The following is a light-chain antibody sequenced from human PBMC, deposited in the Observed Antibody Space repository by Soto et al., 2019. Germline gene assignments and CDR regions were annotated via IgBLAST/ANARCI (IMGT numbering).Light chain of an antibody. CDR3: QQYNGYWT. CDR1: QSISDS. Sequence: DIQMTQSPSTLSASVGDRVTITCRASQSISDSLAWYQQKPGKAPKLLIYEASSLKSGVPSRFSGSRSGTXXXXXXXXXXXXXFATYXCQQYNGYWTFGQGTKVEIK. J-gene: IGKJ1*01. V-gene: IGKV1-5*03. CDR2: EAS.